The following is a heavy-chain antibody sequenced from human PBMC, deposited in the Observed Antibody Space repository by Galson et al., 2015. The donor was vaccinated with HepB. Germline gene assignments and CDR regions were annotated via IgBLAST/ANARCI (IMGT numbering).Heavy chain of an antibody. V-gene: IGHV3-7*05. CDR2: IKQDGGEE. CDR3: AGGEGWLILS. D-gene: IGHD2-15*01. J-gene: IGHJ5*02. Sequence: SLRLSCAASGFTFNSYWMNWVRQAPGKGLEWVANIKQDGGEEYYVDSVKGRFTISRDNAQNSLNLQMNSLRAEDTAVYYCAGGEGWLILSCGQGTLVTVSA. CDR1: GFTFNSYW.